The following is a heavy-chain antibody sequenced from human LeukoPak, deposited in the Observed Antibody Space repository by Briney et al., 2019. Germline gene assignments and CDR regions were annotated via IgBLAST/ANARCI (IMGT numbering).Heavy chain of an antibody. V-gene: IGHV1-18*01. J-gene: IGHJ4*02. CDR3: ARTGHYQFDS. CDR1: GYSFTYYD. CDR2: VSIYNDNT. Sequence: ASVKVSCKASGYSFTYYDFSWVRQAPGQGLEWLGWVSIYNDNTKYAREVQDRITMTTDISTSTAYMALKSLTSDATAVYFCARTGHYQFDSWGQGTLVTVSS. D-gene: IGHD3-9*01.